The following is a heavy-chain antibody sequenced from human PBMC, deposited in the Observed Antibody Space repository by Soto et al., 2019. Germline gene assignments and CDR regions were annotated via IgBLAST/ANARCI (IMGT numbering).Heavy chain of an antibody. CDR2: IYYSGST. CDR3: ARDSGYCSGGSCSWWFDP. J-gene: IGHJ5*02. Sequence: ETLSLTCTVSGGSISSYYWSWIRQPPGKGLEWIGYIYYSGSTNYNPSLKSRVTISVDTSKNQFSLKLSSVTAADTAVYYCARDSGYCSGGSCSWWFDPWGQGTLVTVSS. V-gene: IGHV4-59*01. CDR1: GGSISSYY. D-gene: IGHD2-15*01.